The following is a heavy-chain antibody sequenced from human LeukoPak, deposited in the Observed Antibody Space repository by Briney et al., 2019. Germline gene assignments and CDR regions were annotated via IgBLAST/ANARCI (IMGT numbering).Heavy chain of an antibody. Sequence: PSETLSLTCSVFGGSINNHYRSWIRQPPGKGLEWIGYIYYSGSTNYNPSLKSRVTISLDTSTNQFSLELTSVTAADTAVYYCARSMYVSSPFDPWGQGTLVSVSS. CDR1: GGSINNHY. CDR2: IYYSGST. D-gene: IGHD2-8*01. V-gene: IGHV4-59*11. J-gene: IGHJ5*02. CDR3: ARSMYVSSPFDP.